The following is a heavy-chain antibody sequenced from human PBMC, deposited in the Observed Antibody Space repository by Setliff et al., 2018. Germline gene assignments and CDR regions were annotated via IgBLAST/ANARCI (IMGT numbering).Heavy chain of an antibody. CDR2: IYYSGST. Sequence: KASETLSLTCTVSGGSISSGGYYWSWIRQHPGKGLEWIGYIYYSGSTYYNPSLKSRVTISVDTSKNQFSLKLSSVTAADTAVYYCARGPPSYDFWSGYYVSNCYMDVWGKGTTVTVSS. CDR1: GGSISSGGYY. V-gene: IGHV4-31*03. CDR3: ARGPPSYDFWSGYYVSNCYMDV. D-gene: IGHD3-3*01. J-gene: IGHJ6*03.